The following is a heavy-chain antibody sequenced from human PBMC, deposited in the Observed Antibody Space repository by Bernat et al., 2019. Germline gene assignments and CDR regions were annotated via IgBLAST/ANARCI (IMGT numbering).Heavy chain of an antibody. CDR1: GGSISSSSYY. CDR2: IYYSGST. CDR3: ARHRPDDSLTGYYLPYYYYGMDV. D-gene: IGHD3-9*01. V-gene: IGHV4-39*01. J-gene: IGHJ6*02. Sequence: QLQLQESGPGLVKPSETLSLTCTVSGGSISSSSYYWGWIRQPPGKGLEWIGSIYYSGSTYYNPSLKSRVTISVDTSKNQFSLKLSSVTAADTAVYYCARHRPDDSLTGYYLPYYYYGMDVWGQGTTVTVSS.